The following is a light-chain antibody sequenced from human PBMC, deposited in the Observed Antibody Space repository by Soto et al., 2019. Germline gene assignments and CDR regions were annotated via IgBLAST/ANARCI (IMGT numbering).Light chain of an antibody. CDR2: DAS. V-gene: IGKV1D-13*01. CDR3: QHFGNFPIT. CDR1: QGISSA. Sequence: AIQLTQSPSSLSASVGDRVTITCRASQGISSALAWYQQKPGKSPKLLIHDASILESGVPSRFSGSGSGTDFTLTISSLQPEDFATYFCQHFGNFPITFAGGTKVDIK. J-gene: IGKJ4*01.